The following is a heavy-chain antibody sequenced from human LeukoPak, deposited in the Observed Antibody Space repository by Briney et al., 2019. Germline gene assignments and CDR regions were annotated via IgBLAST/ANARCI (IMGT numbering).Heavy chain of an antibody. CDR3: ARDYCSSTGCHDVFDI. J-gene: IGHJ3*02. D-gene: IGHD2-2*01. CDR1: GFTFSSYW. V-gene: IGHV3-7*01. CDR2: IKQDGSDK. Sequence: GGSLRLSCAASGFTFSSYWMSWVRQTPGKGLEWVANIKQDGSDKYCVDSVKGRFTISRDNAKNSLYLQVNSLRAEDTAMYYCARDYCSSTGCHDVFDIWGQGTMVTVSS.